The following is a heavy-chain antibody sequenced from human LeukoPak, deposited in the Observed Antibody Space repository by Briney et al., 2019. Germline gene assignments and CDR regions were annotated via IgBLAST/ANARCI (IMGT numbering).Heavy chain of an antibody. CDR3: AKDWHDYVWGSYRYFDY. CDR1: GFTFSSYA. J-gene: IGHJ4*02. V-gene: IGHV3-23*01. CDR2: ISGSGGST. Sequence: QPGGSLRLSCAASGFTFSSYAMSWVRQAPGKGLEWVSAISGSGGSTYYADSVKGRFTISRDNSKNTLYLQMNSLRAEDTAVYYCAKDWHDYVWGSYRYFDYWGQGTLVTVSS. D-gene: IGHD3-16*02.